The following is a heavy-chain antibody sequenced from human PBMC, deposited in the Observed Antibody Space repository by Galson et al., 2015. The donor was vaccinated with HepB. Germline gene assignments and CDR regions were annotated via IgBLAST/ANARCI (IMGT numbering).Heavy chain of an antibody. CDR3: TTASNSGSYYH. Sequence: SLRLSCAASGFTFSNAWMNWVRQAPGKGLEWVGRIKSKTDGGTTDYAAPVKGRFTISRDDSKNTLYLQINSLKTEDTAVYYCTTASNSGSYYHWGQGTLVTVSS. CDR1: GFTFSNAW. J-gene: IGHJ5*02. V-gene: IGHV3-15*07. CDR2: IKSKTDGGTT. D-gene: IGHD1-26*01.